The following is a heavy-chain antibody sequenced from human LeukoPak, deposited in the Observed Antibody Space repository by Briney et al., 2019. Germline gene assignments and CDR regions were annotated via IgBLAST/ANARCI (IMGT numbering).Heavy chain of an antibody. V-gene: IGHV3-9*03. Sequence: GGSLRLSCAASGFTFDDYAMHWVRQAPGKGLEWVSGISWNSGSIGYADSVKGRFTISRDNAKNSLYLQMNSLRAEDMALYCCAKDMRYSSSWDLWGAFDIWGQGTMVTVSS. J-gene: IGHJ3*02. CDR3: AKDMRYSSSWDLWGAFDI. D-gene: IGHD6-13*01. CDR1: GFTFDDYA. CDR2: ISWNSGSI.